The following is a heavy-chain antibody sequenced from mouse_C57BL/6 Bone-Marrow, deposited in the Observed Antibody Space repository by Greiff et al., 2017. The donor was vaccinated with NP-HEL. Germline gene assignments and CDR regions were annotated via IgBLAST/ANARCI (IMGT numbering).Heavy chain of an antibody. V-gene: IGHV1-61*01. J-gene: IGHJ1*03. CDR2: IYPSDSET. CDR3: ARNDGNSSDFEV. CDR1: GYTFTSYW. Sequence: QVQLQQPGAELVRPGSSVKLSCKASGYTFTSYWMDWVKQRPGQGLEWIGNIYPSDSETHYNQKFKDKATLTVDKSSSTAYMQLSSLTSEDSAVYYCARNDGNSSDFEVWGKGTPVTVSS. D-gene: IGHD1-1*01.